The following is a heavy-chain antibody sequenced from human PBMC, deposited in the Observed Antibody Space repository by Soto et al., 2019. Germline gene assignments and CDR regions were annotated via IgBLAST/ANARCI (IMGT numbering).Heavy chain of an antibody. V-gene: IGHV3-48*01. CDR1: GFTFSGYR. CDR3: AREGGSGWSIGAY. Sequence: PGGSLRLSCAASGFTFSGYRLSWVRQAPGKGLEWVSCISRSSSNIFYADSVKGRFTISRDNAKNSVYLQMNSLRVEDTAVYYCAREGGSGWSIGAYWGQGTLVTVSS. D-gene: IGHD6-19*01. J-gene: IGHJ4*02. CDR2: ISRSSSNI.